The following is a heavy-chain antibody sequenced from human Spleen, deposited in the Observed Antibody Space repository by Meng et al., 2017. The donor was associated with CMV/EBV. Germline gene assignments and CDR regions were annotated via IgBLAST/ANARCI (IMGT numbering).Heavy chain of an antibody. V-gene: IGHV4-34*01. D-gene: IGHD2-2*02. J-gene: IGHJ4*02. CDR2: INHGGYT. Sequence: SETLSLTCTVSGGSISRFYWNWIRQPPGKGLDWIGKINHGGYTDYNPSLKSRVTISIDTSRNQFSLKLRSVTAADTAVYYCATMRAATSCYRGSCSGYYFDYWGQGTLVTVSS. CDR3: ATMRAATSCYRGSCSGYYFDY. CDR1: GGSISRFY.